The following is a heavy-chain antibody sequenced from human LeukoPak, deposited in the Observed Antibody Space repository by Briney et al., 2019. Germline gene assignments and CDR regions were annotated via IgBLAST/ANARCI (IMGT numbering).Heavy chain of an antibody. D-gene: IGHD2-15*01. CDR1: GFTFSSYE. CDR2: IWYDGSNK. V-gene: IGHV3-33*08. J-gene: IGHJ5*02. CDR3: ARDVRSCSGGSCYFDSDQNWFDP. Sequence: GGSLRLSCAASGFTFSSYEMNWVRQAPGKGLEWVAVIWYDGSNKYYADSVKGRFTISRDNSKNTLYLQMNSLRAEDTAVYYCARDVRSCSGGSCYFDSDQNWFDPWGQGTLVTVSS.